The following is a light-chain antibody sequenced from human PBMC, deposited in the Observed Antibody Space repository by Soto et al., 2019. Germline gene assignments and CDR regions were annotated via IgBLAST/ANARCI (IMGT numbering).Light chain of an antibody. Sequence: EIVMTQSPATLSVSPGERVTLSCRASQSVGTNLAWYQKKPGQAPRLLILGASTRASGIPAKFSGSGSGTEFNLSIGRLQSEDFAIYDCQQRSNWTPSFGQGTRLEIK. CDR1: QSVGTN. CDR2: GAS. CDR3: QQRSNWTPS. V-gene: IGKV3-15*01. J-gene: IGKJ5*01.